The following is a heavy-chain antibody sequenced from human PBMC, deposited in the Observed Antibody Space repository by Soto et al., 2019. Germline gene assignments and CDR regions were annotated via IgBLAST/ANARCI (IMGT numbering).Heavy chain of an antibody. CDR1: GYTFTENQ. CDR3: ARVVDCRYGICSFWFDS. Sequence: ASVKVSCKASGYTFTENQIHWLRRAPGQRLQWLGRIDPKSGDTTFAPTFQGRVTMTRDTSTNTAYLELTRLNSVTAADTAVYYCARVVDCRYGICSFWFDSWGQGTLVTVSS. CDR2: IDPKSGDT. V-gene: IGHV1-2*02. D-gene: IGHD3-10*02. J-gene: IGHJ5*01.